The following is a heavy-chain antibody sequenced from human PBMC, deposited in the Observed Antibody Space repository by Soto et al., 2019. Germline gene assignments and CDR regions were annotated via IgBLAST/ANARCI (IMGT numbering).Heavy chain of an antibody. D-gene: IGHD3-3*01. CDR2: INPNSGGT. CDR3: ARTYYDFWSGYSGMDV. Sequence: ASVKVSCKASGYTFTGYYMHWVLQAPGQGLEWMGWINPNSGGTNYAQKFQGWVTMTRDTSISTAYMELSRLRSDDTAVYYCARTYYDFWSGYSGMDVWGQGTTVTVSS. J-gene: IGHJ6*02. CDR1: GYTFTGYY. V-gene: IGHV1-2*04.